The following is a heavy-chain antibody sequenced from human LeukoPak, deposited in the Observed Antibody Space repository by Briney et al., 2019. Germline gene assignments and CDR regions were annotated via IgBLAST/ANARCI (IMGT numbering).Heavy chain of an antibody. CDR2: INAGNGNT. V-gene: IGHV1-3*01. Sequence: ASVKVSCTASGYTFTSYAMHWVRQAPGQRLEWMGWINAGNGNTKYSQKFQGRVTITRDTSASTAYMERSSLRSEDTAVYYCARVRSSGWLAHFDYWGQGTLVTVSS. J-gene: IGHJ4*02. CDR1: GYTFTSYA. D-gene: IGHD6-19*01. CDR3: ARVRSSGWLAHFDY.